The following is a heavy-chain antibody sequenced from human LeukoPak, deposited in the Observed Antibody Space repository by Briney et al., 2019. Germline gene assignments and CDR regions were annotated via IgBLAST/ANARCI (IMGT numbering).Heavy chain of an antibody. J-gene: IGHJ4*02. CDR1: GGSISSYY. Sequence: SETLSLTCTVSGGSISSYYWSWIRQPPGKGLEWIGYIYYSGSTNYNPSLKSRVTISVDTSKNQFSLRLSSVTAADTAVYYCARRGPIGLDYWGQGTLVTVSS. CDR3: ARRGPIGLDY. V-gene: IGHV4-59*01. CDR2: IYYSGST.